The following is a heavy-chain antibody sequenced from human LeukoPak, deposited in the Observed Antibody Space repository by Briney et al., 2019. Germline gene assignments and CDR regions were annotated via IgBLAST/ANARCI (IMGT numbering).Heavy chain of an antibody. CDR2: MNPNSGNT. CDR3: ARDRSLELLWFGEASDY. CDR1: GYTFSRYD. V-gene: IGHV1-8*01. D-gene: IGHD3-10*01. J-gene: IGHJ4*02. Sequence: ASVKVSCKASGYTFSRYDINWVRQATGQGLEWMGWMNPNSGNTGYAQKLQGRVTMTTDTSTSTAYMELRSLRSDDTAVYYCARDRSLELLWFGEASDYWGQGTLVTVSS.